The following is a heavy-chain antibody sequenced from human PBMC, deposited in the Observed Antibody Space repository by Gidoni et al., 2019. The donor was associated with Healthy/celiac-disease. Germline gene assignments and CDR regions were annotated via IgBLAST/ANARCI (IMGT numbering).Heavy chain of an antibody. J-gene: IGHJ6*02. CDR3: ARGPPTSIVVVPANYGMDV. Sequence: STYYNPSLKSRVTISVDTSKNQFSLKLSSVTAADTAVYYCARGPPTSIVVVPANYGMDVWGQGTTVTVSS. D-gene: IGHD2-2*01. V-gene: IGHV4-31*02. CDR2: ST.